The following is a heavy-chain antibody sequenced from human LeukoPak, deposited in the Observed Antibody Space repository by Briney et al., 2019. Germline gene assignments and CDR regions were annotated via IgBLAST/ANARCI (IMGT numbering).Heavy chain of an antibody. D-gene: IGHD3-9*01. V-gene: IGHV3-23*01. CDR3: ARRGILTGPLDY. J-gene: IGHJ4*02. CDR1: GFTFSSYA. Sequence: GGSLRLSCAASGFTFSSYAMSWVRQAPGKGLEWVSAISGSGGSTYYADSVKGRFTISRDNPTNTRYLQMNSLRAEDTAVYYCARRGILTGPLDYWGQGTLVTVSS. CDR2: ISGSGGST.